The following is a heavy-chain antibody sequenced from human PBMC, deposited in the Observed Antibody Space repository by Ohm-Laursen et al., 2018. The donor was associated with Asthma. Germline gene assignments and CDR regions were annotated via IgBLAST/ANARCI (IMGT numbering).Heavy chain of an antibody. CDR3: ARDVMEWYLPAFDF. J-gene: IGHJ4*02. V-gene: IGHV3-30*03. D-gene: IGHD3-3*01. CDR1: GYTFSRYS. Sequence: SLRLSCTASGYTFSRYSIHWVRQAPGKGLEWVAVGGSYYDGGLKYYADSVNGRFTVSRDDSKNTLYLQMNSLRPDDTAVYYCARDVMEWYLPAFDFWGQGNLVTVSS. CDR2: GGSYYDGGLK.